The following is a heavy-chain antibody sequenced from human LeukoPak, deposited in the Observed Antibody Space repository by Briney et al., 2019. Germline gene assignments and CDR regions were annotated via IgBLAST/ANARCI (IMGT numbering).Heavy chain of an antibody. V-gene: IGHV4-59*01. CDR3: ARDRGLRYSSGWSFDY. J-gene: IGHJ4*02. D-gene: IGHD6-19*01. Sequence: SETLSLTCTVSGGSISSYYWSWIRQPPGKGLEWIGYIYYSGSTNYNPSLKSRVTISVDTSKNQFSLKLSSVTAADTAVYYCARDRGLRYSSGWSFDYWGQGTLVTVSS. CDR1: GGSISSYY. CDR2: IYYSGST.